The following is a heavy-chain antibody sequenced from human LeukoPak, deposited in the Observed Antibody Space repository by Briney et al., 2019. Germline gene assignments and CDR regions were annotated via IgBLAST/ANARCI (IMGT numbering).Heavy chain of an antibody. CDR3: ARERSDSSRQYYFDH. D-gene: IGHD3-22*01. V-gene: IGHV1-46*01. J-gene: IGHJ4*02. CDR2: ISPRGGTT. Sequence: ASVKVSCKASGYTFTGYYMHWVRLAPGQGLEWMGIISPRGGTTNYAQKFQGRVTMTRDTSTNTDYMELSSLRSEDTAVYYCARERSDSSRQYYFDHWGQGTLVTVSS. CDR1: GYTFTGYY.